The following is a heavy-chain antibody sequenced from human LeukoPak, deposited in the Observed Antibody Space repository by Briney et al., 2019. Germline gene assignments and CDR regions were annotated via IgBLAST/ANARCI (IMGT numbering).Heavy chain of an antibody. Sequence: TGGSLRLSCAASGFTFTEYWMYWVRQAPGKGLVWVSHINNDGSRTRYADSVKGRFTISRDNDKNTLYLQMNSQRAEDTAVYYCAARSFDWDFDYWRRGALVTVSS. CDR2: INNDGSRT. D-gene: IGHD2-15*01. J-gene: IGHJ4*02. CDR1: GFTFTEYW. V-gene: IGHV3-74*01. CDR3: AARSFDWDFDY.